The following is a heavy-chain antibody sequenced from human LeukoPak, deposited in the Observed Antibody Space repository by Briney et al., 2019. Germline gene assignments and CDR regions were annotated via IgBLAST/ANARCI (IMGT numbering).Heavy chain of an antibody. Sequence: SETLSLTCTVSGDSITTYYWNWIRQPAGKGLEWIGRIYASGSTNYNPSLKSRVTMSVDTSKNQFPLKLSSVTAADTAVYYCARLGFPDYWGQGTLVTVSS. J-gene: IGHJ4*02. CDR1: GDSITTYY. CDR3: ARLGFPDY. D-gene: IGHD5-12*01. CDR2: IYASGST. V-gene: IGHV4-4*07.